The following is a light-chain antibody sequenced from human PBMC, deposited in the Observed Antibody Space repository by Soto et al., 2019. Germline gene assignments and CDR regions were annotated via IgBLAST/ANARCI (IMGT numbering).Light chain of an antibody. Sequence: DIQVTQSPSSLSASVGDRVTITCRASQNIRTYLNWYQQRPGKPPNLLIHTASTLQSGVPSRFIGSGSGTDFTLTISSLQPEDFATYYCQQTYSTLNSFGQGTKLEIK. CDR3: QQTYSTLNS. CDR1: QNIRTY. CDR2: TAS. J-gene: IGKJ2*03. V-gene: IGKV1-39*01.